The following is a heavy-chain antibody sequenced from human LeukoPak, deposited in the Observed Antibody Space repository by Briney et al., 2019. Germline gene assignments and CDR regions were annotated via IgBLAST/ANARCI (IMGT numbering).Heavy chain of an antibody. Sequence: SETLSLTCTVSGGSISSGGYYWSWIRQRPGKGLEWIGYIYYSGSTYYNPSLKSRVTISVDTSKNQFSLKLSSVTAADTAVYYCARDKADSPDYWGQGTLVTVSS. V-gene: IGHV4-31*03. CDR1: GGSISSGGYY. CDR3: ARDKADSPDY. D-gene: IGHD2-15*01. CDR2: IYYSGST. J-gene: IGHJ4*02.